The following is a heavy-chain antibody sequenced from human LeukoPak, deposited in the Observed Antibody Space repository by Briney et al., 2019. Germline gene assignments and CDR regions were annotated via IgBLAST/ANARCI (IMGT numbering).Heavy chain of an antibody. CDR2: ISYDGSNK. V-gene: IGHV3-30-3*01. CDR1: GFTFSNYT. CDR3: ARDRYYDSSGPRGGYFDY. Sequence: GGSLRLSCAASGFTFSNYTIHWVRQAPGKGLEWVAVISYDGSNKYYADSVKGRFTISRDNSKNTLYLQMNSLRAEDTAVYYCARDRYYDSSGPRGGYFDYWGQGTLVTVSS. D-gene: IGHD3-22*01. J-gene: IGHJ4*02.